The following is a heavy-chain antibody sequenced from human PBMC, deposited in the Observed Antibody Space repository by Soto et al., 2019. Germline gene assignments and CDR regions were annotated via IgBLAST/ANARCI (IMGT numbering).Heavy chain of an antibody. CDR3: ARAHAPTLQFDS. D-gene: IGHD2-15*01. J-gene: IGHJ4*01. CDR1: GGFISSSSYF. V-gene: IGHV4-39*07. Sequence: SETLSLTCTISGGFISSSSYFWAWIRQSPGKGLEWIGSIDYTGTTYNNPSLKSRVTMSVDTSKNQFSLNLDSVTAADTAVYFRARAHAPTLQFDSWGQGTLVTVSS. CDR2: IDYTGTT.